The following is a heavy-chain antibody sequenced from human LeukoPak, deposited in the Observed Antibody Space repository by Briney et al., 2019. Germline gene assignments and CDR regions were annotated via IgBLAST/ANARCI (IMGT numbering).Heavy chain of an antibody. CDR2: TYYRSKWYY. CDR3: ARTRDLGPDY. CDR1: GDSVSSNSAA. J-gene: IGHJ4*02. V-gene: IGHV6-1*01. D-gene: IGHD1-26*01. Sequence: SQTLSLTCVISGDSVSSNSAAWNWIRQSPSRGLEWLGRTYYRSKWYYHYAVSMKSRITVNPDTSKNQFSLQLDSVTPEDTAVYYCARTRDLGPDYWGQGTLVTVSS.